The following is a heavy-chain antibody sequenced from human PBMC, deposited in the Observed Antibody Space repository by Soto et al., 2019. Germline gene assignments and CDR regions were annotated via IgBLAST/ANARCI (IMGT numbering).Heavy chain of an antibody. V-gene: IGHV3-23*01. CDR2: ISGSGVST. J-gene: IGHJ4*02. Sequence: GGSLRLSCAASGFTFSNYAMSWVRQAPGKGLEWVSAISGSGVSTYYADSVKGRFTISRDNSKNTLYLQMNSLRAEDTAVYYCAKDPRTGTYSSFDYWGQGTLVTVSS. CDR3: AKDPRTGTYSSFDY. CDR1: GFTFSNYA. D-gene: IGHD1-26*01.